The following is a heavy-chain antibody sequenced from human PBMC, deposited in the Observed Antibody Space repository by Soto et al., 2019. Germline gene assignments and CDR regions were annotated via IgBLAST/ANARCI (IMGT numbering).Heavy chain of an antibody. CDR2: IDPSDSYT. CDR1: GYSFTSYW. J-gene: IGHJ4*02. CDR3: AITTATIIAAAGTGY. V-gene: IGHV5-10-1*01. Sequence: GESLKISCKGSGYSFTSYWISWVRQMPGKGLEWMGRIDPSDSYTNYSPSFQGHVTISADKSISTAYLQWSSLKASDTAMYYCAITTATIIAAAGTGYWGQGTLVTVSS. D-gene: IGHD6-13*01.